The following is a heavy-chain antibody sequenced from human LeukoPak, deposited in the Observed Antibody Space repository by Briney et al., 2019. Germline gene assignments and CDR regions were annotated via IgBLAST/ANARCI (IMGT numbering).Heavy chain of an antibody. CDR1: GGSISSYY. D-gene: IGHD6-19*01. CDR2: IYYSGST. CDR3: ARVIAVTGAFNSFDI. J-gene: IGHJ3*02. V-gene: IGHV4-59*01. Sequence: SETLSLTCIVYGGSISSYYWSWIRQPPGKGLEWIGYIYYSGSTNYNPSLKSRVTISVDTSKNQFSLRLSSVTAADTAVYYCARVIAVTGAFNSFDIWGQGTMVTVSS.